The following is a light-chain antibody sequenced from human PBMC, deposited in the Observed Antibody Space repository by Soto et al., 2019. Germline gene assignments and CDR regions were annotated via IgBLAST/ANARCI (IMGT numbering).Light chain of an antibody. V-gene: IGLV2-14*03. CDR2: DVS. CDR3: SSYGASSTL. CDR1: TSDIGGYNY. J-gene: IGLJ2*01. Sequence: QSAPTQPASVSGSPGQSITISCTGSTSDIGGYNYVSWYQQHPGKAPKLLIYDVSYRPSGISDRFSGSKSGNTASLTISGLQPEDEADYYCSSYGASSTLFGGGTKLTVL.